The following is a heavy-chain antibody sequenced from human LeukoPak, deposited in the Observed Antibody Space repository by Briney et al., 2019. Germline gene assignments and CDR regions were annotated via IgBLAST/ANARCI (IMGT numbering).Heavy chain of an antibody. CDR2: FDPEDGET. V-gene: IGHV1-24*01. CDR1: GYTLTELS. J-gene: IGHJ5*02. D-gene: IGHD3-10*01. Sequence: GASVTVSCKVSGYTLTELSMHWVRQAPGKGLEWKGGFDPEDGETIYAQKFEGRVNMTEDTSTDTAYMELSSLRSEDTAVYYCATSVLLWFGEGRCLDLWGQGTLVTVSS. CDR3: ATSVLLWFGEGRCLDL.